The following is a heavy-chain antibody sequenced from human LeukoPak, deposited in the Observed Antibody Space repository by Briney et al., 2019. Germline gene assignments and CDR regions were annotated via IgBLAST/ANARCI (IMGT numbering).Heavy chain of an antibody. D-gene: IGHD5-12*01. V-gene: IGHV3-7*01. Sequence: GGSLRLSCAASGFTFSTYWMSWVRQAPGQGLEWVANIKQDGSEKYYVDSVKGRFTISRDNAKNSVYLQMNSLRAEDTAVYYCGGIYGRRGGGTFDYRGQGALVTVSS. CDR3: GGIYGRRGGGTFDY. CDR1: GFTFSTYW. CDR2: IKQDGSEK. J-gene: IGHJ4*02.